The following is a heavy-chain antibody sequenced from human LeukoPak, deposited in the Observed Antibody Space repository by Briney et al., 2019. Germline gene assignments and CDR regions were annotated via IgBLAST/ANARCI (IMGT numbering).Heavy chain of an antibody. J-gene: IGHJ4*02. D-gene: IGHD3-22*01. V-gene: IGHV1-2*02. CDR1: GYTFTGYY. Sequence: ASVKVSCKASGYTFTGYYMHWVRQAPGQGLEWKGWINTNSGGTNYAQKFQGRVTMTRDTSISTAYMELGRLRSDDTAVYYCARETYYYDSSGYYYYSWGQGTLVTVSS. CDR3: ARETYYYDSSGYYYYS. CDR2: INTNSGGT.